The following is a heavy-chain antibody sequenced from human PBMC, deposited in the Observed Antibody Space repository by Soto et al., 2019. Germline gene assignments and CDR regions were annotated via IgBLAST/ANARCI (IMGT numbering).Heavy chain of an antibody. J-gene: IGHJ4*02. Sequence: SLRLASVASGFTFSSYGMHWVRQAPGKGLEWVAVIAYDGSNKYYADSVKGRFTISRDNSKNTLYLQMNSLRAEDTAVYYCTRHYNGIPFDYWGQGALVTVS. D-gene: IGHD2-8*01. V-gene: IGHV3-30*03. CDR3: TRHYNGIPFDY. CDR1: GFTFSSYG. CDR2: IAYDGSNK.